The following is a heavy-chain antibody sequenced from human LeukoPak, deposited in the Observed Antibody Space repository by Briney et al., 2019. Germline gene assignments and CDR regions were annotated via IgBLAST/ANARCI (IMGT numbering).Heavy chain of an antibody. CDR2: IYYTGST. J-gene: IGHJ4*02. Sequence: SETLSLTCTVSGASISADYWSWIRQAPGKGLEWIGYIYYTGSTNYHPSLKSRVTISIDTSKNQFSLKLSSVNAADTAVYYCARLRGYSSGIDYWGQGTLGTVSS. CDR3: ARLRGYSSGIDY. V-gene: IGHV4-59*08. CDR1: GASISADY. D-gene: IGHD5-18*01.